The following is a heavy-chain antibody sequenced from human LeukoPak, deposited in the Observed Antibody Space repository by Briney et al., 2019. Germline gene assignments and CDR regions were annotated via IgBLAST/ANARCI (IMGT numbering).Heavy chain of an antibody. CDR2: ISGSGGST. V-gene: IGHV3-23*01. CDR3: AKDGSSSSSPYYFDY. CDR1: GFTLNSYA. J-gene: IGHJ4*02. Sequence: GGSLRLSCAASGFTLNSYAMSWVRQAPGKGLEWVSAISGSGGSTHYADSVKGRFTISRDNSKNTLYLQMNSLRAEDTAVYYCAKDGSSSSSPYYFDYWGQGTLVTVSS. D-gene: IGHD6-6*01.